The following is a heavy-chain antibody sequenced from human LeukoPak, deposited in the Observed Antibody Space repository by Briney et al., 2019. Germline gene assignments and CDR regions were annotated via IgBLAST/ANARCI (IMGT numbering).Heavy chain of an antibody. Sequence: PGGSLRLSCTASGFTFGDYAMSWVGQAPGKGLEGVGVIRSKAYGGTTEYAASVKGRFTISRDDSKSIAYLQMNSLKTEDTAVYYCTRYLEQWLVLAGYFQHWGQGTLVTVSS. CDR1: GFTFGDYA. J-gene: IGHJ1*01. CDR3: TRYLEQWLVLAGYFQH. CDR2: IRSKAYGGTT. V-gene: IGHV3-49*04. D-gene: IGHD6-19*01.